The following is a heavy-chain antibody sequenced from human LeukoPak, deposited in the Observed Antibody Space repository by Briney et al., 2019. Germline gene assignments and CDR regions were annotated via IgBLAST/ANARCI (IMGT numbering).Heavy chain of an antibody. Sequence: ASVKVSGKASGYTFTSYGISWVRQAPGQGLEWMGWISAYNGNTNYAQKLQGRVTMTTDTSTSTAYMELRSLRSDDTAVYYCARVNDFWSGYPLGYWGQGTLVTVSS. CDR3: ARVNDFWSGYPLGY. J-gene: IGHJ4*02. D-gene: IGHD3-3*01. CDR2: ISAYNGNT. V-gene: IGHV1-18*01. CDR1: GYTFTSYG.